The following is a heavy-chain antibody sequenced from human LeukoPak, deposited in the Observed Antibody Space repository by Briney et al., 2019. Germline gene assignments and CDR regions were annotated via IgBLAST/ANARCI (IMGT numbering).Heavy chain of an antibody. D-gene: IGHD3-16*02. CDR2: ISYDGSNK. CDR1: GFTVSSNY. CDR3: AKGSLVRYYDYVWGSYRYNLDY. V-gene: IGHV3-30*18. J-gene: IGHJ4*02. Sequence: GGSLRLSCAASGFTVSSNYMSWVRQAPGKGLEWVAVISYDGSNKYYADSVKGRFTISRDNSKNTLYLQMNSLRAEDTAVYYCAKGSLVRYYDYVWGSYRYNLDYWGQGTLVTVSS.